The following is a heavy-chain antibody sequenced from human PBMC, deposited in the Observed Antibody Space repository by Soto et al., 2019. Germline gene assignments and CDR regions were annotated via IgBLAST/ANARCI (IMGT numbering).Heavy chain of an antibody. V-gene: IGHV1-3*04. CDR1: GFIFSHHS. CDR3: VRGKEAGVWFDP. J-gene: IGHJ5*02. Sequence: QVQLVQSGAEVAKPGASVQISCKASGFIFSHHSIHWVRQAPGQGLEWMGWINTDTGYTKYSQKFQARVTITWETSAKTAYPDLSTLRSEDTAVYYCVRGKEAGVWFDPWGQGTLVTLSS. D-gene: IGHD1-26*01. CDR2: INTDTGYT.